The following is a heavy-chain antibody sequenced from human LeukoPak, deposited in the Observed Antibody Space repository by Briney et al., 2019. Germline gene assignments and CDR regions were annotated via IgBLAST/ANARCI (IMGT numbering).Heavy chain of an antibody. CDR2: IYYSGGT. D-gene: IGHD3-10*01. V-gene: IGHV4-59*01. CDR3: AREGHIWFGDLGNV. Sequence: SETLSLTCTVSGGPISSYYWSWLRQPPGKGLEWIGYIYYSGGTSYNPSLKSRVTISIDTSKNQFSLRLSSVTAADTAVYYCAREGHIWFGDLGNVWSEGTTVTVSS. CDR1: GGPISSYY. J-gene: IGHJ6*02.